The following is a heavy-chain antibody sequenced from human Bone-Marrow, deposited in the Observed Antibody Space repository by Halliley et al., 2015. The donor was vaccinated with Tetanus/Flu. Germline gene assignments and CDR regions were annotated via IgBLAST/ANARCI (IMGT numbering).Heavy chain of an antibody. J-gene: IGHJ3*02. CDR2: VKSKADGGTT. D-gene: IGHD1-26*01. Sequence: RVKSKADGGTTDYAAPVKGRFPISRDDSKNMLYLQMTSLRTEDTAVYYCATEGGRYSLGTFDIWGQGTMVTVSS. V-gene: IGHV3-15*01. CDR3: ATEGGRYSLGTFDI.